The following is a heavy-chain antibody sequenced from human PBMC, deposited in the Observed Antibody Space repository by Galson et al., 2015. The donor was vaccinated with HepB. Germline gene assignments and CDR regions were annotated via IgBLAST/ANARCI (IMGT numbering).Heavy chain of an antibody. CDR1: GFTFSSYA. D-gene: IGHD3-10*01. Sequence: SLRLSCAASGFTFSSYAMHWVRQAPGKGLEYVSAISSNGGSTYYADSVKGRFTISRDNSKNTLCLQMSSLRAEDTAVYYCVKDLRVRGPMAPYFDYWGQGTLVTVSS. V-gene: IGHV3-64D*06. CDR3: VKDLRVRGPMAPYFDY. J-gene: IGHJ4*02. CDR2: ISSNGGST.